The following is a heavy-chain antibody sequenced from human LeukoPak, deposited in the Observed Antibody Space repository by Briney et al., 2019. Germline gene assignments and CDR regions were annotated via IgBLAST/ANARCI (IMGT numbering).Heavy chain of an antibody. Sequence: PGGSLRLSCATSGFTFSSNWMTWVRQAPGKGLEWVANMNQDGSETSYVDSVRGRFTISRDNVKSSLYLQMSSLGAEDTAVYYCARRLIGPARPTKTLDYWGQGTLVTVSS. CDR2: MNQDGSET. D-gene: IGHD2-2*01. CDR1: GFTFSSNW. J-gene: IGHJ4*02. V-gene: IGHV3-7*01. CDR3: ARRLIGPARPTKTLDY.